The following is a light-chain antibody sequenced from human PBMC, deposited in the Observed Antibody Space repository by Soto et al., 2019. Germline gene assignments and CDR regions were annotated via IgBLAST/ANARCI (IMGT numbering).Light chain of an antibody. CDR1: QSVNSLY. CDR3: QYYSGSQT. CDR2: GAS. J-gene: IGKJ4*01. V-gene: IGKV3-20*01. Sequence: IVLTRSPGTLSLSPGEGATLSCRASQSVNSLYFAWYQQKPGQAPRLLIYGASSRATGIPDRFSGSGSGTDFTLTISRLEPEDFAVYYCQYYSGSQTFGGGTKVDIK.